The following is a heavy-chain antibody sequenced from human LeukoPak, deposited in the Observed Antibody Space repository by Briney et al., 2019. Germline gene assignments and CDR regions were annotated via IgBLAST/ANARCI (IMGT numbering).Heavy chain of an antibody. CDR1: GYTFTSYD. V-gene: IGHV1-8*01. Sequence: GASVKVSCKASGYTFTSYDINWVRQATGQGLEWMGWMNPNSGNTGYAQKFQGRVTMTRNTSIDTAYMELSSLRYEDTAVYYCARDYYGSKSSSFDPWGQGTLVTVSS. D-gene: IGHD3-10*01. J-gene: IGHJ5*02. CDR3: ARDYYGSKSSSFDP. CDR2: MNPNSGNT.